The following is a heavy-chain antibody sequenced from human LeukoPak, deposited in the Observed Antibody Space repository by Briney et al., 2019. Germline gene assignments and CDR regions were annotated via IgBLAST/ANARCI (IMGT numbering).Heavy chain of an antibody. Sequence: PGGSLRLSCAASGFTFSNYAMSWVRQAPGKGLEWVSAISGSGGSTYYADSVKGRFTISRDNSKSTLYLQMNSLRADDTAVYYCAKSKKNYYYYNMDVWGKGTTVTVSS. CDR2: ISGSGGST. J-gene: IGHJ6*03. CDR1: GFTFSNYA. CDR3: AKSKKNYYYYNMDV. V-gene: IGHV3-23*01.